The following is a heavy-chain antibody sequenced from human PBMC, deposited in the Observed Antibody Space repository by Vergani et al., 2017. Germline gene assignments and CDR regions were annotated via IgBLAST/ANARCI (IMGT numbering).Heavy chain of an antibody. D-gene: IGHD2-15*01. V-gene: IGHV1-69*08. J-gene: IGHJ4*02. CDR1: GGTFSSYT. CDR2: TIPILGIA. Sequence: QVQLVQSGAEVKKPGSSVKVSCKASGGTFSSYTISWVRQAPGQGLEWMGRTIPILGIANYAQKFQGRVTITAETSTSTAYMELSSLRSEDTAVYYCARDVGNCSGGSCYSKRGAYFDYWGQGTLVTVSS. CDR3: ARDVGNCSGGSCYSKRGAYFDY.